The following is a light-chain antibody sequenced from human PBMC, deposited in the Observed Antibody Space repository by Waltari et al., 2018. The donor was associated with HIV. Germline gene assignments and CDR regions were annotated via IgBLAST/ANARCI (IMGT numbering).Light chain of an antibody. CDR1: SSDVGGYNY. CDR3: CSYAGSYTYV. J-gene: IGLJ1*01. V-gene: IGLV2-11*01. CDR2: DVT. Sequence: QSALTQPRSVSGSPGQSVTISCTGTSSDVGGYNYVSWYQQHPGKAPQVIIHDVTQRPSGVPDRFSGSKSGNTASLTISGLQAEDEADYYCCSYAGSYTYVFGTGTKVTVL.